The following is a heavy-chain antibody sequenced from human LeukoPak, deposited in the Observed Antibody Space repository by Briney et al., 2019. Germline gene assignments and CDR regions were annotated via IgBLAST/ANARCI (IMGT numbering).Heavy chain of an antibody. J-gene: IGHJ4*02. D-gene: IGHD3-10*01. CDR1: GFAFSSYA. Sequence: GGSLRLSCAASGFAFSSYAMNWVRQAPGKGLEWVSYSGSGGSTFYSESVKGRFTISRDGSKNTLYLQMNSLRVEDTAVYYCASALLWFGESPSYWGQGTLVTVSS. CDR2: SGSGGST. CDR3: ASALLWFGESPSY. V-gene: IGHV3-23*01.